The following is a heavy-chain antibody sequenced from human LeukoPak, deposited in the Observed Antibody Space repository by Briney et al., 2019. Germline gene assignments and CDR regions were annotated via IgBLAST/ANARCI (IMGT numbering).Heavy chain of an antibody. Sequence: SVKVSCKASGGTFSSYAISWVRQAPGQGLEWMGGIIPILGTANYAQRFQGRVTITADESTSTAYMELSSLRSEDTAVYYCARAMYSSGPREGYYYYGMDVWGQGTTVTVSS. D-gene: IGHD6-19*01. J-gene: IGHJ6*02. CDR2: IIPILGTA. CDR1: GGTFSSYA. CDR3: ARAMYSSGPREGYYYYGMDV. V-gene: IGHV1-69*13.